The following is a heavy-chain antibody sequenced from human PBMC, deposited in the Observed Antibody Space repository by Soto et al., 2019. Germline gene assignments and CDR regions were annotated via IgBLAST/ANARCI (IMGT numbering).Heavy chain of an antibody. CDR1: GFTFSSYG. V-gene: IGHV3-30*18. Sequence: GGSLRLSCAASGFTFSSYGMHWVRQAPGKGLEWVAVISYDGSNKYYSDSVKGRFTISRDNSKNTLYLQMNSLRAEDTAVYYCAKGSSYSLGYCSSTSCYDYYYYYYMDVWGKGTTVTVSS. J-gene: IGHJ6*03. CDR3: AKGSSYSLGYCSSTSCYDYYYYYYMDV. CDR2: ISYDGSNK. D-gene: IGHD2-2*01.